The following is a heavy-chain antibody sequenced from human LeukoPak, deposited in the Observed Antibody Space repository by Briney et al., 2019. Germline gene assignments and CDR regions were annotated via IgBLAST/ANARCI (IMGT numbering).Heavy chain of an antibody. CDR3: ARVVGAIDY. D-gene: IGHD1-26*01. CDR2: ITDDASTI. Sequence: GGSLRLSCAASGFTFSTYSMNWVRQAPGKGLEWISYITDDASTIYYADSVQGRFTISRDNAENSLFLQMNSLRAEDTAVYYCARVVGAIDYWGQGTLVTVSS. V-gene: IGHV3-48*04. CDR1: GFTFSTYS. J-gene: IGHJ4*02.